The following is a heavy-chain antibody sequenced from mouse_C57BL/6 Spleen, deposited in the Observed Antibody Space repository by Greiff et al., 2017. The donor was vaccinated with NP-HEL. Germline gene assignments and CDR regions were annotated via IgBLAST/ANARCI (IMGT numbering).Heavy chain of an antibody. CDR2: INPNNGGT. V-gene: IGHV1-26*01. CDR3: ARCYYGSSGAMDY. D-gene: IGHD1-1*01. J-gene: IGHJ4*01. CDR1: GYTFTDYY. Sequence: VQLQQSGPELVKPGASVKISCKASGYTFTDYYMNWVKQSHGKSLEWIGDINPNNGGTSYNQKFKGKATLTVDKSSSTAYMELRSLTSEDSAVYYCARCYYGSSGAMDYWGQGTSVTVSS.